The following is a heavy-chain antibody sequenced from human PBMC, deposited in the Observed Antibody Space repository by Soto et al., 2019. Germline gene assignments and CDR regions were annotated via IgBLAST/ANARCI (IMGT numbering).Heavy chain of an antibody. Sequence: ASVKVSCKASGYTFTSYDINWVRQATGQGLEWMGWMNPNSGNTGYAQKFQGRVTMTRNTSISTAYMELSSLRSEDTAVYYCATLLPGYSSGWFDYWGQGTLVTVSS. CDR3: ATLLPGYSSGWFDY. J-gene: IGHJ4*02. CDR1: GYTFTSYD. CDR2: MNPNSGNT. D-gene: IGHD6-19*01. V-gene: IGHV1-8*01.